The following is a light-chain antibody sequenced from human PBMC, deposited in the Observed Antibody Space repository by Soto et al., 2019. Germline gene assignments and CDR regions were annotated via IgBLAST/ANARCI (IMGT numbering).Light chain of an antibody. CDR1: SSDVGAYNY. V-gene: IGLV2-14*01. Sequence: QSALTQPASVSGSPGQSITISCTGTSSDVGAYNYDSWYQQYPGEAPKVIIYDVSNRPSGVSNRFSGSKSGNTASLTISGLQTEDEADYYCSSCTSATTYVFGTGTKLTVL. J-gene: IGLJ1*01. CDR2: DVS. CDR3: SSCTSATTYV.